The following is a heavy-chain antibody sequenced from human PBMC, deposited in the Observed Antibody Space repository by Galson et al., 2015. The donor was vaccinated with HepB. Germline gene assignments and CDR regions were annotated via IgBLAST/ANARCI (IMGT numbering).Heavy chain of an antibody. CDR2: TYYRSKWYY. CDR3: AHGRANAFDV. D-gene: IGHD1-26*01. CDR1: GDSVSRNGAA. Sequence: AISGDSVSRNGAAWNWIRQSPSGGLEWLGRTYYRSKWYYDYAVSVKSRIAINPDTSKNQFSLQLNSVTPEDTAMYYCAHGRANAFDVWGQGTMVTVSS. V-gene: IGHV6-1*01. J-gene: IGHJ3*01.